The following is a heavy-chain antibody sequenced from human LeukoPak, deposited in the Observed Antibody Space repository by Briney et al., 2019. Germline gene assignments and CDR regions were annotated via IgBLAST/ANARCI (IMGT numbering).Heavy chain of an antibody. Sequence: PSETLSPTCAVYGGSFSGCYWSWIRQPPGKGLEWIGEINHSGSTNYNPSLKSRVTISVDTSKNQFSLKLSSVTAADTAVYYCARGLLLWFGDGYYFDYWGQGTLVTVSS. CDR1: GGSFSGCY. CDR3: ARGLLLWFGDGYYFDY. CDR2: INHSGST. D-gene: IGHD3-10*01. V-gene: IGHV4-34*01. J-gene: IGHJ4*02.